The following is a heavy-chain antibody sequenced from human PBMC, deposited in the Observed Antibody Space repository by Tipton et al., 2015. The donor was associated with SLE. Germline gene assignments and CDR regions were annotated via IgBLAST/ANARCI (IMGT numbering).Heavy chain of an antibody. CDR2: ISSSGSTI. V-gene: IGHV3-48*03. J-gene: IGHJ6*02. CDR3: ARGGDCTGGVCYSYYYYGLDV. CDR1: GFTFSVYE. D-gene: IGHD2-8*02. Sequence: LRLSCAASGFTFSVYEMNWVRQAPGKGLQWLSYISSSGSTIYYADSVKGRFTISRDNAKNSLSLQMNSLRAEDTAVYYCARGGDCTGGVCYSYYYYGLDVWGQGTTVTVSS.